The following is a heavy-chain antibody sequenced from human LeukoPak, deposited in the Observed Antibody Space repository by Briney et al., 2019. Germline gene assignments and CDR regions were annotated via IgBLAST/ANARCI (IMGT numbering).Heavy chain of an antibody. J-gene: IGHJ4*02. D-gene: IGHD2-15*01. V-gene: IGHV3-74*01. CDR3: AKGSIVVVVAAPSDY. Sequence: GGSLRLSCVVSGFTFSSNWMHWVRQAPGKGLEWVSRIKSDGISTSYADSVKGRFTIFSDNAKNTLYLQMNSLRAEDTAVYYCAKGSIVVVVAAPSDYWGQGTLVTVSS. CDR2: IKSDGIST. CDR1: GFTFSSNW.